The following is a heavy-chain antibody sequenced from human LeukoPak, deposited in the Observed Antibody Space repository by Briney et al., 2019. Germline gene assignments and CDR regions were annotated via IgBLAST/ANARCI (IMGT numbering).Heavy chain of an antibody. CDR3: VKGYSSTWYAWWLDA. Sequence: GGSLRLSCSASGFTFTTYAMHWFRQAPGKGLEHVSAISSDGDSTYYTDSVRGRFTISRDDSKNTLYLQMSSLRAEDTAVYYCVKGYSSTWYAWWLDAWGQGTLVTVSS. D-gene: IGHD6-13*01. CDR2: ISSDGDST. J-gene: IGHJ5*02. CDR1: GFTFTTYA. V-gene: IGHV3-64D*06.